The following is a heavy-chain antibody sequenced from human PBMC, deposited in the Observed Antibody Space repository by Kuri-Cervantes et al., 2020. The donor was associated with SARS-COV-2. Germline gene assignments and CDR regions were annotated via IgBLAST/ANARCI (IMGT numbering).Heavy chain of an antibody. CDR2: IRYDGSNK. CDR1: GFTFSSYG. CDR3: ARGGSYYQAFDY. V-gene: IGHV3-30*02. D-gene: IGHD1-26*01. J-gene: IGHJ4*02. Sequence: GESLKISCAASGFTFSSYGMHWVRQAPGKGLEWVAFIRYDGSNKYYADSVKGRFTISRDNSKNTLYLQMNSLRAEDTAVYYCARGGSYYQAFDYWGQGTLVTVSS.